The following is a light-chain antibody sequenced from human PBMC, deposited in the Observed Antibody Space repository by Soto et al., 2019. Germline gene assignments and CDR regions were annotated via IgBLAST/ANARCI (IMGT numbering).Light chain of an antibody. CDR1: SSDVGSYNY. V-gene: IGLV2-11*01. Sequence: QSALTQPRSVSGSPGQSVTISCTGTSSDVGSYNYVSWYQQHPGKAPKLMTFDVSKRPSGVPDRFSGFKSGNTASLTISGLQAEDEADYSCCSYAGSTYVFGSGTKLTVL. J-gene: IGLJ1*01. CDR3: CSYAGSTYV. CDR2: DVS.